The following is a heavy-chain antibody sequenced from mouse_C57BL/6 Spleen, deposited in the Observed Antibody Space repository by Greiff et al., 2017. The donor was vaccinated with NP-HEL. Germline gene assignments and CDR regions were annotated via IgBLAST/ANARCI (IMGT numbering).Heavy chain of an antibody. Sequence: VQLQQPGAELVKPGASVKLSCKASGYTFTSYWMHWVKQRPGQGLEWIGMIHPNSGSTNYNEKFKSKATLTVDKSSSTAYMQLSSLTSEDSAVYYCARVDDGYFLFAYWGQGTLVTVSA. V-gene: IGHV1-64*01. CDR2: IHPNSGST. CDR1: GYTFTSYW. D-gene: IGHD2-3*01. CDR3: ARVDDGYFLFAY. J-gene: IGHJ3*01.